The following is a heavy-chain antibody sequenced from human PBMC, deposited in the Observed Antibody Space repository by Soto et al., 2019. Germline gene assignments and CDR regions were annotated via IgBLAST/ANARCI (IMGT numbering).Heavy chain of an antibody. CDR1: GHTFTSYG. CDR3: ARDLSGSSSWYFDY. Sequence: GASVKVSCKASGHTFTSYGISWVRQAPGQGLEWMGWISAYSGNTNYAQKLQGRVTMTTDTSTSTAYMELRSLRSDDTAVYYCARDLSGSSSWYFDYWGQGTLVTVSS. D-gene: IGHD6-13*01. V-gene: IGHV1-18*01. J-gene: IGHJ4*02. CDR2: ISAYSGNT.